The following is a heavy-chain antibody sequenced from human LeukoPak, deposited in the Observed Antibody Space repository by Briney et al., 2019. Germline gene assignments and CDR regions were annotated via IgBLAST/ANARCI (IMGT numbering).Heavy chain of an antibody. J-gene: IGHJ3*02. CDR3: ARDYYDSSGYYYYAFDI. D-gene: IGHD3-22*01. CDR2: IYYSGST. CDR1: GVSISSGGYY. Sequence: PSQTLSLTCTVSGVSISSGGYYWSWIRQHPGKGLEWIGYIYYSGSTYYNPSLKSRVTISVDTSKNQFSLKLSSVTAADTAVYYCARDYYDSSGYYYYAFDIWGQGTMVTVSS. V-gene: IGHV4-31*03.